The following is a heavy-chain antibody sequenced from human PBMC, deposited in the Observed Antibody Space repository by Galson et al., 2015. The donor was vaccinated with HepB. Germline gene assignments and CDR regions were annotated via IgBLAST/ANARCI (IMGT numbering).Heavy chain of an antibody. Sequence: SLRLSCAASGFTFSTYSLNWVRQAPGQGLEWVSSISSSSTYIYYADSVKGRFTISRDNAKNSLFLQINSLRAEDTAVYYCARVADADYGDHSHFDYWGQGTLVTVSS. CDR3: ARVADADYGDHSHFDY. J-gene: IGHJ4*02. D-gene: IGHD4-17*01. CDR2: ISSSSTYI. CDR1: GFTFSTYS. V-gene: IGHV3-21*01.